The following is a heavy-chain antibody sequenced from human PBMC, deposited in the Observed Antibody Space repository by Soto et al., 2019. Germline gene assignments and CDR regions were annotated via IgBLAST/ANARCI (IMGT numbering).Heavy chain of an antibody. D-gene: IGHD3-9*01. J-gene: IGHJ3*02. CDR1: GFTFSSCS. Sequence: GGSLRLSCAASGFTFSSCSMNWVRQAPGKGLEWVSSISSNNNNIYYADSVKGRFTISRDNAKNSLYLQMNTLRAEDTAVYYCARSLRGILDAFDIWGQGTMVTVSS. CDR3: ARSLRGILDAFDI. V-gene: IGHV3-21*01. CDR2: ISSNNNNI.